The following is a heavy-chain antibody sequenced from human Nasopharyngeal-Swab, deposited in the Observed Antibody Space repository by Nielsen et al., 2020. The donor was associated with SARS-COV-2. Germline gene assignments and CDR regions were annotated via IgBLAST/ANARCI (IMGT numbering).Heavy chain of an antibody. CDR2: ISYDGSNK. J-gene: IGHJ6*03. D-gene: IGHD5-18*01. V-gene: IGHV3-30-3*01. CDR3: ARAEGYSYGPLIYYYYMDV. Sequence: VRQAPGKGLEWAAVISYDGSNKYYADSVKGRFTISRDNSKNTLYLQMNSLRAEDTAVYYCARAEGYSYGPLIYYYYMDVWGKGTTVTVSS.